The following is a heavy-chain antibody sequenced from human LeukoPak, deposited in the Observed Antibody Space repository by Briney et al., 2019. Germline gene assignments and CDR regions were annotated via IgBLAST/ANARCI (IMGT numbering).Heavy chain of an antibody. V-gene: IGHV3-30*02. J-gene: IGHJ4*02. D-gene: IGHD2-2*01. CDR3: AKAARVFGYQLLLGGPDY. CDR1: GFTFSSYG. Sequence: GGSLRLSCAASGFTFSSYGMHRVRQAPGKGLEWVAFIRYDGSNKYYADSVKGRFTISRDNSKNTLYLQMNSLRAEDTAVYYCAKAARVFGYQLLLGGPDYWGQGTLVTVSS. CDR2: IRYDGSNK.